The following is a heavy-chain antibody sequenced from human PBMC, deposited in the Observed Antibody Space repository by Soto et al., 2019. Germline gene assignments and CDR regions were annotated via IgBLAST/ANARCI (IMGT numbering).Heavy chain of an antibody. CDR3: XXXXXXXXXAGP. V-gene: IGHV4-59*01. Sequence: QVQLQESGPGLVKPSETLSLTCTVSGGSINTYXXSWIRQIPGKGLEWIGHIYYTGSTNYNPSLXXXXXXXXXXXXXXXXXXXXXXXXXXXXXXXXXXXXXXXXXAGPXGQGTLVTVSS. J-gene: IGHJ5*02. CDR2: IYYTGST. CDR1: GGSINTYX.